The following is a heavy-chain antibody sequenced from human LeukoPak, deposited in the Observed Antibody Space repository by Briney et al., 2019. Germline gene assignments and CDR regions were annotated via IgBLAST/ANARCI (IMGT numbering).Heavy chain of an antibody. J-gene: IGHJ4*02. D-gene: IGHD3-3*01. Sequence: ASVKVSCKASGYTFISYDINWVRQATGQGLEWMGWMNPKSGNTGYAQTFQGRVTITRNTSISTAYMELSSLRSEDTAVYYCARGLWSGYYMREGDDYWGQGTLVTVSS. V-gene: IGHV1-8*01. CDR3: ARGLWSGYYMREGDDY. CDR1: GYTFISYD. CDR2: MNPKSGNT.